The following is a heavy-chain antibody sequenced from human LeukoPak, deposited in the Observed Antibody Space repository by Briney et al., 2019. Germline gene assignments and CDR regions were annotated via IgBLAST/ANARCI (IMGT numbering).Heavy chain of an antibody. J-gene: IGHJ4*02. V-gene: IGHV3-21*01. D-gene: IGHD2-15*01. CDR3: ARAGGYCSGGSCYFDY. Sequence: GGSLRLSCAASGFTFSSYSMNWVRQAPGKGLEWVSSISSSGSYIYYADSVKGRFTISRDNAKNSLYLQMNSLGAEDTAVYYCARAGGYCSGGSCYFDYWGQGTLVTVSS. CDR1: GFTFSSYS. CDR2: ISSSGSYI.